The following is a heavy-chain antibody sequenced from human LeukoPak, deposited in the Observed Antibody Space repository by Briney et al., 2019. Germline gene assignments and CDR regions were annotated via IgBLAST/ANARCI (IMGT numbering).Heavy chain of an antibody. CDR2: ISYGGSNK. V-gene: IGHV3-30*01. J-gene: IGHJ3*02. Sequence: GGSLRLSCAASGFAFSTFAMRWVRQTPGKGLDWVSVISYGGSNKYYADSVKGRFTISRDNSKNTLYLQMNSLRPEDTAIYHCARVGYSLGHGDDAFDIWGQGTLVTVSS. CDR3: ARVGYSLGHGDDAFDI. CDR1: GFAFSTFA. D-gene: IGHD5-18*01.